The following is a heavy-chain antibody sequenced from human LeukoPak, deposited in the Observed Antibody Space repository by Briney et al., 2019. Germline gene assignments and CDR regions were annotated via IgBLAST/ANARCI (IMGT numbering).Heavy chain of an antibody. J-gene: IGHJ4*02. CDR3: AREGYGDYHFDY. CDR1: GVTFSSYS. V-gene: IGHV3-21*01. D-gene: IGHD4-17*01. Sequence: GGSLRLSCAASGVTFSSYSMNWVRQAPGKGLEWVSSISGTSSYIYYTDSLKGRFTISRDNAKNLLYLQMNSLRAEDTAVYYCAREGYGDYHFDYWGQGSLVTVSS. CDR2: ISGTSSYI.